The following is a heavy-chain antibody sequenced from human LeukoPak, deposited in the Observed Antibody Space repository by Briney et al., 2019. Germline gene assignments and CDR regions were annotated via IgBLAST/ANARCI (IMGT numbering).Heavy chain of an antibody. D-gene: IGHD3-3*01. V-gene: IGHV3-21*01. Sequence: GGSLRLSCAASGFTFSSYSMNWVRQAPGKGLEWVSSITSSSGYIYYADSVKGRFTISRDNAKNSLYLQMNSQRDEDTAVYYCARVHDFWSFDYWGQGTLVSVSS. CDR1: GFTFSSYS. CDR3: ARVHDFWSFDY. J-gene: IGHJ4*02. CDR2: ITSSSGYI.